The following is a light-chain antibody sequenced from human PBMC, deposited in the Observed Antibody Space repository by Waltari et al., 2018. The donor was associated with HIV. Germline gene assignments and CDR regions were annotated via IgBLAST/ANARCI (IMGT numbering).Light chain of an antibody. CDR1: QSVSNY. Sequence: EIVLTQSPATLSLSPGERATLSFRASQSVSNYLAWYQQKPGQAPRLLIYGASSRATGIPAMFSGSGAGTDFTLTISSLEPGDFAVYYCQQRSNWPITFGQGTRLEIK. CDR2: GAS. CDR3: QQRSNWPIT. J-gene: IGKJ5*01. V-gene: IGKV3-11*01.